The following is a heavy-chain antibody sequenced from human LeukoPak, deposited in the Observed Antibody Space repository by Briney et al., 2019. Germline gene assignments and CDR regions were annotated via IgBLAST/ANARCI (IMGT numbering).Heavy chain of an antibody. CDR1: GYTFTNYF. J-gene: IGHJ4*02. V-gene: IGHV1-46*01. Sequence: ASVKVSCKASGYTFTNYFMHWVRQAPVQGLEWMGVINPTGGSTTYAQKFQGRVTMTRDTSTSTVYMELSSLRSDDTAVYYCARTAARRFDYWGQGTLVTVSS. D-gene: IGHD6-6*01. CDR2: INPTGGST. CDR3: ARTAARRFDY.